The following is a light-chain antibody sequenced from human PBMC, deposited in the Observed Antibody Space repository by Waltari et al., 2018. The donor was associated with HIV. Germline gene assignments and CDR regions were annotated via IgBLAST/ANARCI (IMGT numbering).Light chain of an antibody. CDR2: AAR. J-gene: IGKJ3*01. V-gene: IGKV1-39*01. Sequence: DIQMTQTPPTLSASVGATVSMTFRASQWVGDPVNWYHQKPGKAPTLSIFAARSLNGGACSRFPCGRYVSQYALTITNVQPEDFGHYCWRQSSIAPCKFGAGT. CDR3: RQSSIAPCK. CDR1: QWVGDP.